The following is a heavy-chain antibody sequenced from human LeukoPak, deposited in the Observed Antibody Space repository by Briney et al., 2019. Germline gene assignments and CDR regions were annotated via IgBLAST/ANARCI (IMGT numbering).Heavy chain of an antibody. Sequence: VASVKVSCKASGYTFTSYGISWVRQAPGQGLEWMGWISAYNGNTNYAQKLQGRVTMTTDTSTSTAYMELRSLRSDDTAVYYCARVEASLLWFGELLAPDYWGQGTLVTVSS. CDR1: GYTFTSYG. CDR3: ARVEASLLWFGELLAPDY. CDR2: ISAYNGNT. D-gene: IGHD3-10*01. V-gene: IGHV1-18*01. J-gene: IGHJ4*02.